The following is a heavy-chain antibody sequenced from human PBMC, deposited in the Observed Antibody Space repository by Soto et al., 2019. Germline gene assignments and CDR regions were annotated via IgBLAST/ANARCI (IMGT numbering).Heavy chain of an antibody. CDR1: GYIFVNYG. V-gene: IGHV1-18*01. CDR3: VMVDNYVTPTPQDV. D-gene: IGHD3-16*01. CDR2: ISPYTGNT. Sequence: QVQLVQSGDEVKKPGASVKVSCKASGYIFVNYGIAWVRQAPGQGLEWMGWISPYTGNTHSATKIQGRLTMTTETXXSTDYMDLGSLTSDDTAVYYCVMVDNYVTPTPQDVWGQGTTVTVSS. J-gene: IGHJ6*02.